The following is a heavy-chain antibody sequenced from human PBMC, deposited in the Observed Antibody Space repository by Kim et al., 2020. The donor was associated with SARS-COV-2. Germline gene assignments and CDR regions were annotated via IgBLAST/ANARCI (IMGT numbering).Heavy chain of an antibody. D-gene: IGHD2-15*01. V-gene: IGHV3-7*01. CDR2: IKQDGSEK. CDR3: ARDGHPRRYCSGGSCKTLGYYYYGMDV. CDR1: GFTFSSYW. J-gene: IGHJ6*02. Sequence: GGSLRLSCAASGFTFSSYWMSWVRQAPGKGLEWVANIKQDGSEKYYVDSVKGRFTISRDNAKNSLYLQMNSLRAEDTAVYYCARDGHPRRYCSGGSCKTLGYYYYGMDVWGQGTTVTVSS.